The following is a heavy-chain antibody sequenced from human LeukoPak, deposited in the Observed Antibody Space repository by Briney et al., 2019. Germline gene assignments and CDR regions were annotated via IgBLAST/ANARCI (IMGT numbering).Heavy chain of an antibody. CDR2: ISDRGGAT. D-gene: IGHD4-11*01. Sequence: PGGSLRLSCAASGFTFSTYAMSWVRQAPGKGLEWVSVISDRGGATYYADSVKGRLTISRDNSKNTLHLQMNSLRAEDTALYYCAKCRTSVTSPFDYWGQGTLVTVPS. V-gene: IGHV3-23*01. J-gene: IGHJ4*02. CDR3: AKCRTSVTSPFDY. CDR1: GFTFSTYA.